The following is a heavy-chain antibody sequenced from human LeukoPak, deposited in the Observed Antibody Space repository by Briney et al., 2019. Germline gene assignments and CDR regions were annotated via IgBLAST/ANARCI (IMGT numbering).Heavy chain of an antibody. J-gene: IGHJ4*02. V-gene: IGHV5-51*01. Sequence: GESLKISCKISGSRFTRYWIAWVRQTPGKGLEWMGIVYPDDSDTRYSPAFQGQVTISADKSITTAYLHWGSLKASDTAVYYCARPSGTYFPFDYWGQGTLVTVSS. CDR2: VYPDDSDT. D-gene: IGHD1-26*01. CDR3: ARPSGTYFPFDY. CDR1: GSRFTRYW.